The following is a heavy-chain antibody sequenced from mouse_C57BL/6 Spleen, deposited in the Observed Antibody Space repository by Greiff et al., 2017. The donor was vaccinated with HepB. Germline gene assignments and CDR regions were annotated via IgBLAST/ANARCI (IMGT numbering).Heavy chain of an antibody. D-gene: IGHD2-4*01. CDR2: ILPGSGST. V-gene: IGHV1-9*01. CDR3: ARRGDDYFAY. J-gene: IGHJ3*01. CDR1: GYTFTGYW. Sequence: QVQLKESGAELMKPGASVKLSCKATGYTFTGYWIEWVKQRPGHGLEWIGEILPGSGSTNYNEKFKGKATFTADTSSNTAYMQLSSLTTEDSAIYYCARRGDDYFAYWGQGTLVTVSA.